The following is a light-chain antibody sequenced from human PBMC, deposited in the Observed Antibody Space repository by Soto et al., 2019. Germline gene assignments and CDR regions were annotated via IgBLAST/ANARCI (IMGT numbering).Light chain of an antibody. V-gene: IGLV2-14*01. CDR1: SSDVGGYNS. CDR2: DVS. CDR3: SSYTSSSSYV. J-gene: IGLJ1*01. Sequence: QSVLNHPAYVSRSPGEAITITRTRTSSDVGGYNSVSWYQQHPGKAPKLMIHDVSNRPSGVSNRFSGSKSGNTASLTISGLQAEDEADYYCSSYTSSSSYVFGSGTKVTVL.